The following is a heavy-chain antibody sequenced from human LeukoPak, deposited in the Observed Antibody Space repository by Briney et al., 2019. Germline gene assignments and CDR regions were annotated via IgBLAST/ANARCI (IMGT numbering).Heavy chain of an antibody. D-gene: IGHD3-9*01. CDR2: IYSSGST. Sequence: PSETLSLTCSVSGASISSGSNYWGWIRQPPGKTLEWIGSIYSSGSTYYNPFLKSRVIIIIDTPKNHFSLTLSSVTAADTAVYYCARGRTLRYFDWLPRHNRGPEYYFDYWGQGILVTVSS. CDR3: ARGRTLRYFDWLPRHNRGPEYYFDY. J-gene: IGHJ4*02. V-gene: IGHV4-39*07. CDR1: GASISSGSNY.